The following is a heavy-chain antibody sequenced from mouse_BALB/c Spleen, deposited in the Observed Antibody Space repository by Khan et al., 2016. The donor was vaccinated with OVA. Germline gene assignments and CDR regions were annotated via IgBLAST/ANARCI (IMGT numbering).Heavy chain of an antibody. J-gene: IGHJ3*01. Sequence: EVQLQESGPGLVAPSQSLSLTCTVTGYSITSDYAWNWIRQFPGNKLEWMGYISYSGSTSYNPSLKSRISITRDTSKNQFFLQLNSVTTEDTATYYCARSGYYRYDTFAYWGQGTLVTVSA. CDR3: ARSGYYRYDTFAY. V-gene: IGHV3-2*02. CDR1: GYSITSDYA. D-gene: IGHD2-14*01. CDR2: ISYSGST.